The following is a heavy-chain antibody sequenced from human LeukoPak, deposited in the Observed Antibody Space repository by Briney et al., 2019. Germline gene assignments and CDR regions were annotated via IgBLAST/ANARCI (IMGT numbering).Heavy chain of an antibody. J-gene: IGHJ5*02. CDR3: ARVDGSCSGGSCPSGNWFDP. V-gene: IGHV4-39*07. Sequence: SETLSLTCTVSGGSISSSSYYWGWIRQPPGKGLEWIGSIFYSGSTYYNPSLKSRVTISVDTSKNQFSLKLSSVTAADTAVYYCARVDGSCSGGSCPSGNWFDPWGQGTLVTVSS. CDR2: IFYSGST. D-gene: IGHD2-15*01. CDR1: GGSISSSSYY.